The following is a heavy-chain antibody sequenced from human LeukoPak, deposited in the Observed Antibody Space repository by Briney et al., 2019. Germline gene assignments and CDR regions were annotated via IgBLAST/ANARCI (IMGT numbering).Heavy chain of an antibody. V-gene: IGHV4-38-2*02. D-gene: IGHD3-10*01. CDR1: GGSFSGYY. J-gene: IGHJ5*02. CDR3: ARDQDYYGSGSYGPDH. Sequence: SETLSLTCAVYGGSFSGYYGGWIWQTPGEGLEWIGSSYHNGSTLYNPSLKSRVTISVDPSKNQLSLQLSSVIVADTAVYYCARDQDYYGSGSYGPDHWGQGTLVTVSS. CDR2: SYHNGST.